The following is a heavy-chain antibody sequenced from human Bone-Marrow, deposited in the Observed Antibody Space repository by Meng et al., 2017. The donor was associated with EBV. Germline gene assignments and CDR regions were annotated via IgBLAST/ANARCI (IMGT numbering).Heavy chain of an antibody. Sequence: VPLQKWGAGLLTPSETLSLTVAVYGGSFSGYYWSWIRQPPGKGLEWIGEINHSGSTNYNPSLKSRVTISVDTSKNQFSLKLSSVTAADTAVYYCARGKRWVRNWFDPWGQGTLVTVSS. J-gene: IGHJ5*02. CDR1: GGSFSGYY. V-gene: IGHV4-34*01. CDR2: INHSGST. D-gene: IGHD4-23*01. CDR3: ARGKRWVRNWFDP.